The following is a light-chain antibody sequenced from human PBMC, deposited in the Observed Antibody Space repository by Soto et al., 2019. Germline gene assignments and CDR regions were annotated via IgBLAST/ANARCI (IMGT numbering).Light chain of an antibody. J-gene: IGKJ4*01. V-gene: IGKV3-20*01. CDR3: QQYGSSRLT. CDR1: QIFSSSS. Sequence: TKSPGTLSLSPGERSTLSCRASQIFSSSSLAWYQQRPGQAPRLLIYGTSSRATGIPDRFSGSGSGTDFTLTISRLEPEDFAVYYCQQYGSSRLTFGGGTKVDI. CDR2: GTS.